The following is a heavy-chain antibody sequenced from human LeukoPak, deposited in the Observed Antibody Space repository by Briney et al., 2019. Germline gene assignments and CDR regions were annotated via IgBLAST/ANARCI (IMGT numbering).Heavy chain of an antibody. CDR2: IRTRAESYAT. CDR3: SRQKVGSSTFAY. V-gene: IGHV3-73*01. J-gene: IGHJ4*02. Sequence: GGSLRLSCAASGFTLSDSPMHWVRQAAGKGLEWVGRIRTRAESYATAYAASVTGRFTISRDDSKDTAYLQMNSLKIEDTAVYFCSRQKVGSSTFAYWGQGTLVTVSS. D-gene: IGHD1-26*01. CDR1: GFTLSDSP.